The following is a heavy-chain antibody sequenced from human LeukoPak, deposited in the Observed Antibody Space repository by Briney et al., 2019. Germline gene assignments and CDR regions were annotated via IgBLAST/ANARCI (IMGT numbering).Heavy chain of an antibody. D-gene: IGHD6-19*01. CDR3: ARLKSYSSGWYHY. CDR1: GYTFTGYY. Sequence: ASVKVSCKASGYTFTGYYMHWVRQAPGQGLEWMGWINPNSGGTNYAQKFQGRVTMTRDTSISTAYMELSRLRSDDTAVYYCARLKSYSSGWYHYWGQGTLVTVSS. CDR2: INPNSGGT. V-gene: IGHV1-2*02. J-gene: IGHJ4*02.